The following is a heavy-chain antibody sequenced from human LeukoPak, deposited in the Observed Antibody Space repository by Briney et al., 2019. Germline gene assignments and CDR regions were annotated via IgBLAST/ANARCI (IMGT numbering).Heavy chain of an antibody. CDR2: VSAYNGKT. CDR3: ARGGTYYPCIDY. V-gene: IGHV1-18*01. CDR1: GYTFTTTY. Sequence: ASVKVSCKTSGYTFTTTYINWVRHAPGQRLEWMGGVSAYNGKTSYAQKFQGRVTMTIDTSTTTAYMDLTSLTFDDTAVYYCARGGTYYPCIDYWGQGTLVTVSS. J-gene: IGHJ4*02. D-gene: IGHD1-26*01.